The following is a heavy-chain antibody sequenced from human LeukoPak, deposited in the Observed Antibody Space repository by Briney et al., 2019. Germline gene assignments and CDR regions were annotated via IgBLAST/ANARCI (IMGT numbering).Heavy chain of an antibody. J-gene: IGHJ4*02. CDR2: IIPIFGTA. D-gene: IGHD2-15*01. Sequence: SVKVSCKASGGTFSSYAISWVRQAPGQGLEWMGGIIPIFGTANYAQKFQGRVTITADKSTSTAYMEVSSLRSEDTAVYYCAGGRPRGYCSGGSCYHNFDYWGQGTLVTVSS. CDR1: GGTFSSYA. CDR3: AGGRPRGYCSGGSCYHNFDY. V-gene: IGHV1-69*06.